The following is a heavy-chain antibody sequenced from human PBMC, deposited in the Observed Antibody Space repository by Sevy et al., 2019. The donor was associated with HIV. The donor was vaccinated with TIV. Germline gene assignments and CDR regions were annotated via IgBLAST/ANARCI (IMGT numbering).Heavy chain of an antibody. CDR1: DLRNYW. J-gene: IGHJ4*02. V-gene: IGHV3-74*01. D-gene: IGHD3-22*01. CDR2: MNQDGNII. CDR3: VRDFNGYSDY. Sequence: GGSLRLSCVASDLRNYWMHWVRQVPGMGLVWVSRMNQDGNIINYADSVKGRFIISRDNARNTLYLQMNSLRADDTAVYYCVRDFNGYSDYWGQGTLVTVSS.